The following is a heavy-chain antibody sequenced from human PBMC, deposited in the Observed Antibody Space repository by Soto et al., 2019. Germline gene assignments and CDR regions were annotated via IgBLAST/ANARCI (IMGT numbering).Heavy chain of an antibody. D-gene: IGHD1-26*01. V-gene: IGHV4-31*03. CDR3: ARDHKWDGMDV. CDR2: INYSGTT. Sequence: TLSLTCSVSGGSFSSDSFIWSWVRQFPGKGLEWIGYINYSGTTYYNPSLRSRITMSVDTSKNQFSLNLSSVTAADTAVYYCARDHKWDGMDVWGQRTTVTVSS. CDR1: GGSFSSDSFI. J-gene: IGHJ6*02.